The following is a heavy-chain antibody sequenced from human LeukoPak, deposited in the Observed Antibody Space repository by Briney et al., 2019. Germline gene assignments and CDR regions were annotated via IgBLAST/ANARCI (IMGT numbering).Heavy chain of an antibody. CDR2: INPNSGGT. J-gene: IGHJ4*02. CDR1: GYTFTGYY. V-gene: IGHV1-2*02. CDR3: ARVINTLKYFDY. Sequence: GASVRVSCKASGYTFTGYYMHWVRQAPGQGLEWMGWINPNSGGTNYAQKFQGRVTMTRDTSISTAYMELSRLRSDDTAVYYCARVINTLKYFDYWGQGTLVTVSS. D-gene: IGHD3-16*01.